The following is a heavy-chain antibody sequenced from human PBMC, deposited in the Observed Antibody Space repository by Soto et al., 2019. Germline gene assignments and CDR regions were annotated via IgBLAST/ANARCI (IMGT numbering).Heavy chain of an antibody. J-gene: IGHJ6*02. D-gene: IGHD3-10*01. V-gene: IGHV3-23*01. CDR3: AKGLRRLLRTQYYYGLDV. Sequence: EVQLLESGGGLVQPGGSLRLSCAASGFTFSPYAMSWVRQAPGKGLEWVSSISGSGGSTNYADSVKGRFTVSRDNSKRTLSLQMKSLREEDTAIYYSAKGLRRLLRTQYYYGLDVWGRGTTVTVSS. CDR1: GFTFSPYA. CDR2: ISGSGGST.